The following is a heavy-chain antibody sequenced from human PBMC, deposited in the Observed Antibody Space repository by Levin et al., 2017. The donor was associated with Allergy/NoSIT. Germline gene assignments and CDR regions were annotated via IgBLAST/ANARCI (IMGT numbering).Heavy chain of an antibody. CDR3: VLGRGDS. V-gene: IGHV3-7*02. D-gene: IGHD3-10*01. Sequence: GGSLRLSCVASGFTFSNSWMNWVRQAPGKGLEWVANIKQHGNEKYYVDSVKGRFTISRDDATNSVYLYMNSLRVDDTAVYYCVLGRGDSWGRGTLVTVSS. CDR1: GFTFSNSW. J-gene: IGHJ4*02. CDR2: IKQHGNEK.